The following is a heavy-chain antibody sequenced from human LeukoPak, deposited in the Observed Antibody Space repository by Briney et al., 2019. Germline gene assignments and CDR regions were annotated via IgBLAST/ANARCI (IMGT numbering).Heavy chain of an antibody. CDR2: ISSSSSYI. Sequence: GGSLRLSCAASGFTFSSYSMNWVRQAPGKGLEWVSSISSSSSYIYYADSVKGRFTISRDNAKNSLYLQLSSLRAVDTAVYYCARVRYSGYEFDYWGQGTLVTVSS. V-gene: IGHV3-21*01. D-gene: IGHD5-12*01. J-gene: IGHJ4*02. CDR3: ARVRYSGYEFDY. CDR1: GFTFSSYS.